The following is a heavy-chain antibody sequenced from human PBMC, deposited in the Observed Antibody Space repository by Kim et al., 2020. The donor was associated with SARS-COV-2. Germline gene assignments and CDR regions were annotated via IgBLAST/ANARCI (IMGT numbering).Heavy chain of an antibody. CDR2: IIPIFGTA. D-gene: IGHD3-3*01. J-gene: IGHJ4*02. CDR3: ARDSPTLDYDFWSGYYID. Sequence: SVKVSCKASGGTFSSYAISWVRQAPGQGLEWMGGIIPIFGTANYAQKFQGRVTITADESTSTAYMELSSLRSDDTAVYYCARDSPTLDYDFWSGYYIDWGQGTLVTVSS. CDR1: GGTFSSYA. V-gene: IGHV1-69*13.